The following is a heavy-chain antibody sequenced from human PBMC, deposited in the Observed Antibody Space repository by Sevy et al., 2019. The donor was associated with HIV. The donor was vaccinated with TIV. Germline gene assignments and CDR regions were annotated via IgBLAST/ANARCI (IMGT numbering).Heavy chain of an antibody. Sequence: GGSLRLSCAASGFTFSSYGMHWVRRAPGKGLEWVAFIRYDGSNKYYADSVKGRFTISRDNSKNTLYLQMNSLRAEDTAVYYCAKETYCSSTSCPLDYWGQGTLVTVSS. J-gene: IGHJ4*02. V-gene: IGHV3-30*02. CDR1: GFTFSSYG. CDR2: IRYDGSNK. D-gene: IGHD2-2*01. CDR3: AKETYCSSTSCPLDY.